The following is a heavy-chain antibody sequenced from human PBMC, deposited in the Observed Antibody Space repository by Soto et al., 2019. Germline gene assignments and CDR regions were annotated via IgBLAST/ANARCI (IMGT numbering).Heavy chain of an antibody. CDR1: GFPLSSYS. CDR3: ARAFNWNYGYFDY. J-gene: IGHJ4*02. V-gene: IGHV3-48*01. D-gene: IGHD1-7*01. Sequence: GGSLRLSCAASGFPLSSYSMNWVRQAPGKGLEWVSYISVSSSMIYYADSVKGRFTISRDNAKNSLYLQMNSLRAEDTAVYYCARAFNWNYGYFDYWGQGTLVTVSS. CDR2: ISVSSSMI.